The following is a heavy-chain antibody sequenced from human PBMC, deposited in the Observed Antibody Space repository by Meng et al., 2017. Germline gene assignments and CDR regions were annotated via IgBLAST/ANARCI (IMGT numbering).Heavy chain of an antibody. CDR2: LNAGNGDT. D-gene: IGHD2-15*01. J-gene: IGHJ4*02. Sequence: QVQLVQAGAEVKVPWASVKVSCKASGYTFTSYAMHWVRQAPGQSLEWMGWLNAGNGDTKYSQKFQGRVTITRDSSASTAYMELSSLRSEDTAVYYCARDSCTGGICYRGSFDYWAQGTLVTVSS. CDR3: ARDSCTGGICYRGSFDY. V-gene: IGHV1-3*01. CDR1: GYTFTSYA.